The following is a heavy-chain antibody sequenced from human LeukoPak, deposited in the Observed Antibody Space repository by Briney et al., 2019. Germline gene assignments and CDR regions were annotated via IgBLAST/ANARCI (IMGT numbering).Heavy chain of an antibody. D-gene: IGHD3-10*01. V-gene: IGHV5-51*01. CDR1: GYRFTSYW. Sequence: GESLKISCKGSGYRFTSYWIGWVRQMPGKGLEWMGIIYPGDSDTRYSPSFQGQVTISADKSISTAYLQWSSLKASDTAMYYCARAYYSTDNWFDPWGQGTLVTVSS. J-gene: IGHJ5*02. CDR3: ARAYYSTDNWFDP. CDR2: IYPGDSDT.